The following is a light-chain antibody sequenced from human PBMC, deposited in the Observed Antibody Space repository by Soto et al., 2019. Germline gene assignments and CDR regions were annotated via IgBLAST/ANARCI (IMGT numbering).Light chain of an antibody. J-gene: IGKJ1*01. CDR2: GAS. V-gene: IGKV3-20*01. Sequence: EIVLTQSPGTLSLSPGERATLSCRASQSVTSNYLAWYQQKPGQAPRLLIYGASSRATGIPDRFSGSGSETDFTLTISRLEPEDFAVYYCQQYSRSPRTFGQGTKVE. CDR1: QSVTSNY. CDR3: QQYSRSPRT.